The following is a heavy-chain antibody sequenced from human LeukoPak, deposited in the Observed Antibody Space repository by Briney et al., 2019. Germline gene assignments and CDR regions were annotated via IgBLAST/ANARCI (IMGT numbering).Heavy chain of an antibody. CDR1: GFTFSSYG. D-gene: IGHD6-13*01. CDR2: ISYDGSNK. J-gene: IGHJ4*02. Sequence: GSLRLSCAASGFTFSSYGMHWVRQAPGKGLEWVAVISYDGSNKYYADSVKGRFTISRDNSKNTLYLQMNSLRAEDTAVYYCARSQAPCSSSWYGANYWGQGTLVTVSS. CDR3: ARSQAPCSSSWYGANY. V-gene: IGHV3-30*03.